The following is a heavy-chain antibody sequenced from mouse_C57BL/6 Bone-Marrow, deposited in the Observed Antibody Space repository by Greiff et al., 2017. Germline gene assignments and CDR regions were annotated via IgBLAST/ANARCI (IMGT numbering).Heavy chain of an antibody. V-gene: IGHV5-17*01. CDR3: ARDPYYGSSDGYFDY. J-gene: IGHJ2*01. D-gene: IGHD1-1*01. Sequence: EVKLMESVGGLVKPGASLKLSCAASGFTFSDSGMHWVRQAPEKGLEWVAYISTGSSTIYYADTVQGRFTISRDNAKNTLFLQMTSLRSEDKARYYCARDPYYGSSDGYFDYWGQGTTLTVSS. CDR2: ISTGSSTI. CDR1: GFTFSDSG.